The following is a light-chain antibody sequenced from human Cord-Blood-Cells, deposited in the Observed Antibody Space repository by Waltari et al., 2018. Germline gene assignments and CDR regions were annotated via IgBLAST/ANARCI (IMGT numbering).Light chain of an antibody. CDR2: GKN. V-gene: IGLV3-19*01. J-gene: IGLJ1*01. Sequence: SSDLTQDPAVSVALGQTVRITCQGDSLGRYYASWYQQKPGQAPVLVIYGKNNRPSGIPDRFSGSSSGNTASLTITGAQAEDEADYYCNSRDSSGNHYVFGTGTKVTVL. CDR3: NSRDSSGNHYV. CDR1: SLGRYY.